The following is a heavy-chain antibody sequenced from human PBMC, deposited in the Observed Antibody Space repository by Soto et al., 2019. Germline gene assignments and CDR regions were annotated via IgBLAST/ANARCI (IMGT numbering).Heavy chain of an antibody. D-gene: IGHD6-19*01. J-gene: IGHJ4*02. Sequence: GGSLRLSCAASGFTFSSYGMHWVRQAPGKGLEWVAVISYDGSNKYYADSVKGRFTISRDNSKNTLYLQMNSLRAEDTAVYYCAKGRQWLVRDYFDYWGQGTLVTGSS. CDR2: ISYDGSNK. CDR1: GFTFSSYG. V-gene: IGHV3-30*18. CDR3: AKGRQWLVRDYFDY.